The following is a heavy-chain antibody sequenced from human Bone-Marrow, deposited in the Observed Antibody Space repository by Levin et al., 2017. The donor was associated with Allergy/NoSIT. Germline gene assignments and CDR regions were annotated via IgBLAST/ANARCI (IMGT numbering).Heavy chain of an antibody. J-gene: IGHJ4*02. CDR1: GFTFSNAW. D-gene: IGHD4-17*01. Sequence: PGGSLRLSCVGSGFTFSNAWMNWVRQAPGKGLEWVGRIKNNPDGGTADYAPPVKDRFIITRDDSRDTLYLQMNSLRTEDTAVYFCATDRGGDYTFDYWGQGTLVTVSS. CDR2: IKNNPDGGTA. CDR3: ATDRGGDYTFDY. V-gene: IGHV3-15*07.